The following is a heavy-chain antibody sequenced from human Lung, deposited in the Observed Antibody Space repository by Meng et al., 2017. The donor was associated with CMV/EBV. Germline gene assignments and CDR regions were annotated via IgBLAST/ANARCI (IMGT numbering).Heavy chain of an antibody. J-gene: IGHJ4*02. CDR1: GFTFSSYS. V-gene: IGHV3-21*01. CDR2: ISSSSYI. CDR3: ARDGRGSRAARYVDYFDY. D-gene: IGHD6-6*01. Sequence: GESXKISCAASGFTFSSYSMNWVRQAPGKGLEWVSSISSSSYIYYADSVKGRFTISRDNAKNSLYLQMNSLRAEDTAVYYCARDGRGSRAARYVDYFDYWGQGXLVTVSS.